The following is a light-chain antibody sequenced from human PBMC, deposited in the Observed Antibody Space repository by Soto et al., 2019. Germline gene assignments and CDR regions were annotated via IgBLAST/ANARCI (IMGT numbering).Light chain of an antibody. CDR1: QRISRW. J-gene: IGKJ1*01. CDR3: QQYNTYSWT. CDR2: KAS. Sequence: DIQMTQSPSTLSASAGDRVTITCRASQRISRWLAWYQQKPGKAPKLLIYKASSLESGVPSRYSGSGSGTEFTLPIRSLQPDDFAPYSCQQYNTYSWTFGQGTKVEIK. V-gene: IGKV1-5*03.